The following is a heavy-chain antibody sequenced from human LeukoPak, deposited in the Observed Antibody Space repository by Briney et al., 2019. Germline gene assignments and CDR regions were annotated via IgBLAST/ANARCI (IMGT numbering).Heavy chain of an antibody. CDR2: ITSSSGII. J-gene: IGHJ4*02. Sequence: GRSLRLSCAASGFTFTSYNFNWVRQAPGKGLEWISYITSSSGIIYYADSVRGRFTISRDNAKNSLYLQMNSLRAEDTAVYYCARDDYDYVWGSYRYPDLWGQGTLVTVSS. CDR1: GFTFTSYN. CDR3: ARDDYDYVWGSYRYPDL. D-gene: IGHD3-16*02. V-gene: IGHV3-48*01.